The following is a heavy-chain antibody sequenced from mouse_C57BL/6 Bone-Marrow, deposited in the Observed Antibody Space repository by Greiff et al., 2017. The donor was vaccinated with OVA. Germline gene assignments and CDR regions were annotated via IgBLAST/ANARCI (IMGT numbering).Heavy chain of an antibody. J-gene: IGHJ3*01. Sequence: QVQLKQSGAELVRPGASVKMSCKASGYTFTSYNMHWVKQTPRQGLEWIGAIYPGNGDTSYNQKFKGKATLTVDKSSSTAYMQLSSLTSEDSAVYFCAGENRGGGTRGAWFAYWGQGTLVTVSA. CDR2: IYPGNGDT. CDR3: AGENRGGGTRGAWFAY. CDR1: GYTFTSYN. D-gene: IGHD3-3*01. V-gene: IGHV1-12*01.